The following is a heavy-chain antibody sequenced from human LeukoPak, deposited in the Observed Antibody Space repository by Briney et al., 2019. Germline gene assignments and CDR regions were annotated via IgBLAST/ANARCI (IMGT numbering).Heavy chain of an antibody. D-gene: IGHD2-2*01. CDR3: AREWDTSGYY. CDR1: GFTFSSYE. Sequence: GGSLRLSCAASGFTFSSYEMNWVRQAPGKGLEWVSYISSSGSTIYYADSVKGRFTISRDNAKNSLYLQMNSLRAEDTAVYYCAREWDTSGYYWGQGTLVTVSS. V-gene: IGHV3-48*03. J-gene: IGHJ4*02. CDR2: ISSSGSTI.